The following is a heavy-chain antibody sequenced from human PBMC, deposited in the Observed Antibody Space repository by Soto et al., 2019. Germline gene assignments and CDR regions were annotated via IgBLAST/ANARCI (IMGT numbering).Heavy chain of an antibody. CDR2: IKQDGSEK. V-gene: IGHV3-7*01. Sequence: EVQLVESGGGLVQPGGSLRHSCAAAGFTFSSYWMSWVRQAPGKGLEWVANIKQDGSEKYYVDSVKGRFTISRDNAKNSLYLQMNSLRAEDTAVYYCARATSGGHYSVPFYWYFDLWGRGTLVTVSS. D-gene: IGHD2-15*01. J-gene: IGHJ2*01. CDR1: GFTFSSYW. CDR3: ARATSGGHYSVPFYWYFDL.